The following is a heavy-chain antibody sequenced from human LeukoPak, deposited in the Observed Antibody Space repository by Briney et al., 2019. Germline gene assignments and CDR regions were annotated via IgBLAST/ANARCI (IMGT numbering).Heavy chain of an antibody. V-gene: IGHV4-34*01. CDR2: INHSGST. CDR1: GGSFSEYH. CDR3: ARGGITMVRGRVGMDV. D-gene: IGHD3-10*01. J-gene: IGHJ6*02. Sequence: PSETLSLTCAVYGGSFSEYHWTWIRQPPGKGLEWIGEINHSGSTNSYPSLKSRVTMPVDTSKNQFFLNLRSVTAADPAIYYCARGGITMVRGRVGMDVWGQGTTVTVSS.